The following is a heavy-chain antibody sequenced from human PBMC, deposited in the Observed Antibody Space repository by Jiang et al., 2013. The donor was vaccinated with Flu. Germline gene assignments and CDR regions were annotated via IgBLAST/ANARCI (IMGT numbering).Heavy chain of an antibody. D-gene: IGHD3-10*01. CDR1: GGSISSYY. V-gene: IGHV4-59*01. Sequence: PGLVKPSETLSLTCTVSGGSISSYYWSWIRQPPGKGLEWIGYIYYSGSTNYNPSLKSRVTISVDTSKNQFSLKLSSVTAADTAVYYCARGITMVRGVSYWFDPWGQGTLVTVSS. J-gene: IGHJ5*02. CDR3: ARGITMVRGVSYWFDP. CDR2: IYYSGST.